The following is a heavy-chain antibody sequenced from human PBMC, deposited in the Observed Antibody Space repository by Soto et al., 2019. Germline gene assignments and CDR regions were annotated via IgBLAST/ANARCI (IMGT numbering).Heavy chain of an antibody. V-gene: IGHV4-34*01. D-gene: IGHD3-3*01. CDR1: AGSLSGYY. CDR2: INRSGIT. CDR3: ARGLVWSSYYMYYFDY. Sequence: ASVSLSLTWAVDAGSLSGYYWSWLRQPPGKGLEWIGQINRSGITNSNPSLMSPVTISVDTSKNQFSLMMSSETAADTAVYYCARGLVWSSYYMYYFDYWGQGTLVTVSS. J-gene: IGHJ4*02.